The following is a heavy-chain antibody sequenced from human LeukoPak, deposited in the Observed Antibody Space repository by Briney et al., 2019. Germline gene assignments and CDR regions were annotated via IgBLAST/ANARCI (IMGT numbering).Heavy chain of an antibody. J-gene: IGHJ4*02. CDR2: IYYSGST. V-gene: IGHV4-30-4*01. D-gene: IGHD3-9*01. Sequence: SETLSLTCTVSGGSISSGDYYWSWIRQPPGKGLEWIGYIYYSGSTYYNPSLKSRVTISVDTSKNQFSLKLSSVTAADTAVYYCAREVLRYFDWSRGGFDYWGQGTLVTVSS. CDR1: GGSISSGDYY. CDR3: AREVLRYFDWSRGGFDY.